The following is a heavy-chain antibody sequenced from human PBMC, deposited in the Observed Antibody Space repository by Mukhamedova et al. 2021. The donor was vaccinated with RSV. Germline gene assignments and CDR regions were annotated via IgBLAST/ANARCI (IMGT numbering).Heavy chain of an antibody. D-gene: IGHD4-23*01. Sequence: WVRQAPGQGLEWMGRVIPVLGLTNYAQNFQGRVTITADGSTSTVYMELSSLRSEDTAVYYCARDIYDYSGRYYYFDHWGQGTLVT. CDR2: VIPVLGLT. CDR3: ARDIYDYSGRYYYFDH. V-gene: IGHV1-69*04. J-gene: IGHJ4*02.